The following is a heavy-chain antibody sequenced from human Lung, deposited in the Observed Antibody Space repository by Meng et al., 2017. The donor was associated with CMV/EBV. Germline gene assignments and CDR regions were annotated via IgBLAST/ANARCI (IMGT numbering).Heavy chain of an antibody. CDR2: IHSSGST. D-gene: IGHD3-10*01. Sequence: QGHLQWSGPGLVMPSQTLSVTCTVSGGSISSGGYYWSWIRQHPGKGLECIGYIHSSGSTYYNPSLRSRLTISVDTSKNQFSLKLSSVTAADTAVYYCARASYGSGSPLGESWFDPWGQGTLVTVSS. CDR3: ARASYGSGSPLGESWFDP. J-gene: IGHJ5*02. V-gene: IGHV4-31*03. CDR1: GGSISSGGYY.